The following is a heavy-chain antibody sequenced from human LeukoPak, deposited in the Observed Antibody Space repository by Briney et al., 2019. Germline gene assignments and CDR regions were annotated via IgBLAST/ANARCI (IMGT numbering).Heavy chain of an antibody. J-gene: IGHJ6*03. CDR2: IYHSGST. D-gene: IGHD2-2*02. CDR1: GYSISSGYY. Sequence: SETLSLTCTVSGYSISSGYYWGWIRQPPGKGLEWIGSIYHSGSTYYNPSLKSRVTISVDTSKNQFSLKLSSVTAADTAVYYCARAGPAAIWDYYYYMDVWGKGTTVTVSS. CDR3: ARAGPAAIWDYYYYMDV. V-gene: IGHV4-38-2*02.